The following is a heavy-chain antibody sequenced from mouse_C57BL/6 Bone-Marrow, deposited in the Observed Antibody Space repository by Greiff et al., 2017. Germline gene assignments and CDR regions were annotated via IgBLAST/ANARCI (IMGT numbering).Heavy chain of an antibody. CDR3: ASIYYYGSSSNYYAMDY. V-gene: IGHV1-50*01. CDR1: GYTFTSYW. D-gene: IGHD1-1*01. J-gene: IGHJ4*01. Sequence: VQLQQSGAELVKPGASVKLSCKASGYTFTSYWMQWVKQRPGQGLEWIGEIDPSDSYTNYNQKFKGKATLTVDTSSSTAYMQLSSLTSEDSAVYYCASIYYYGSSSNYYAMDYWGQGTSVTVSS. CDR2: IDPSDSYT.